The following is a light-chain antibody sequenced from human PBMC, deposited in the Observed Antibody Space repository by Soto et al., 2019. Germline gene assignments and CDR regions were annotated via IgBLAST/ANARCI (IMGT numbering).Light chain of an antibody. Sequence: QSALTQPASVSGSPGQSITISCTGTSSDVGGYNYVSWYQQHPGKAPKLMIYEVSNRPSGVSNRFSGSKSGNTASLTISGLQAEDEADYYCQSFDNTYVFGTGTKLTVL. J-gene: IGLJ1*01. V-gene: IGLV2-14*01. CDR2: EVS. CDR3: QSFDNTYV. CDR1: SSDVGGYNY.